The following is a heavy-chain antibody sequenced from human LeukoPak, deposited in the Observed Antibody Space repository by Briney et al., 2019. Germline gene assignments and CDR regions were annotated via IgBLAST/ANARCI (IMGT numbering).Heavy chain of an antibody. D-gene: IGHD3-22*01. CDR1: GFTFSNYN. CDR3: ARFPTLGSSGYYEHEDTTSTP. CDR2: ISGSSSYI. Sequence: GGSLRLSCAASGFTFSNYNMNWVRQAPGQGLQWVSSISGSSSYIYYADSVKGRFTISRDNAKNSLYLQMNSLRAEDTAIYYCARFPTLGSSGYYEHEDTTSTPWGQGTLVTVSS. V-gene: IGHV3-21*01. J-gene: IGHJ5*02.